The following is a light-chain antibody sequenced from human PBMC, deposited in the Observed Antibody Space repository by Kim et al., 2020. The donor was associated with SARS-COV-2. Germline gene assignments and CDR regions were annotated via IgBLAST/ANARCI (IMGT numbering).Light chain of an antibody. CDR1: RSNIGNNP. J-gene: IGLJ3*02. Sequence: QSVLTQPPSVSAAPGHKVTISCFGSRSNIGNNPVSWYQQFPGTAPRLINYDNDKRPSGIPDRFSSSKSGTSATLGITGLRTGDEADYYCATWDSSLSVGVFGGGTKVTVL. CDR3: ATWDSSLSVGV. CDR2: DND. V-gene: IGLV1-51*01.